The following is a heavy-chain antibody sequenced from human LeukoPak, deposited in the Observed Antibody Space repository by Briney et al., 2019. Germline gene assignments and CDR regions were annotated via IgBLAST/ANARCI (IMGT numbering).Heavy chain of an antibody. CDR2: INHSGST. CDR1: GGSVSSGSYY. D-gene: IGHD4-17*01. J-gene: IGHJ4*02. CDR3: ARIEAGYDYGDYFFDY. V-gene: IGHV4-39*07. Sequence: PSETLSLTCTVSGGSVSSGSYYWSWIRQPPGKGLEWIGEINHSGSTNYNPSLKSRVTISVDTSKNQFSLKLSSVTAADTAVYYCARIEAGYDYGDYFFDYWGQGTLVTVSS.